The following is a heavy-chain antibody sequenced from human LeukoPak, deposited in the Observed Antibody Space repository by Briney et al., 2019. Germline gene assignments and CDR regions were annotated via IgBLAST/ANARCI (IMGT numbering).Heavy chain of an antibody. Sequence: GGSLRLSYAASGFTFSNYAMNWVRQAPGKGLDWVSSITAGGSFKYYADSVEGRFTISRDNAKNSLYLQMNSLRAEDTAVYYCARDREKVWFDYWGQGTLVTASS. J-gene: IGHJ5*01. CDR3: ARDREKVWFDY. CDR2: ITAGGSFK. CDR1: GFTFSNYA. V-gene: IGHV3-21*01.